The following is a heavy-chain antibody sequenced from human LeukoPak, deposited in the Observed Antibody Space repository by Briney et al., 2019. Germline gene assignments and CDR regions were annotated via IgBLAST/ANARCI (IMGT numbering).Heavy chain of an antibody. V-gene: IGHV1-69*05. D-gene: IGHD6-19*01. J-gene: IGHJ6*03. CDR1: GGTFSSYA. Sequence: SAKVSCKASGGTFSSYAISWVRQAPGQGLEWMGRIIPIFGTANYAQKFQGRVTITTDESTSTAYMELSSLRSEDTAVYYCARDVRYSSGWDYYYYMDVWGKGTTVTVSS. CDR3: ARDVRYSSGWDYYYYMDV. CDR2: IIPIFGTA.